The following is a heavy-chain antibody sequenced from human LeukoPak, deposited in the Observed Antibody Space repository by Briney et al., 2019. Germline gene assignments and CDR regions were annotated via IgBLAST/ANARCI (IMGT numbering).Heavy chain of an antibody. J-gene: IGHJ4*02. Sequence: PGGSLRLSCAASGFTFSSYSMNWVRQAPGKGLEWVSSISSSSSYIYYADSVKGRSTISRDNAKNSLYLQMNSLRAEDTAVYYCAKDRYSYGTRGLDYWGQGTLVTVSS. CDR3: AKDRYSYGTRGLDY. CDR2: ISSSSSYI. CDR1: GFTFSSYS. V-gene: IGHV3-21*04. D-gene: IGHD5-18*01.